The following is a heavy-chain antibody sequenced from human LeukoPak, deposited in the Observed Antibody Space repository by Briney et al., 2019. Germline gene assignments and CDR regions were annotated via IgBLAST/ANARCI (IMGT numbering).Heavy chain of an antibody. CDR2: IIPIFGIA. J-gene: IGHJ6*02. CDR1: GGTFSRYA. D-gene: IGHD3-10*01. CDR3: AGTYCYGSGSYTPQYYYYGMDV. V-gene: IGHV1-69*04. Sequence: SVKVSCKASGGTFSRYAISWVRQAPGQGLEWMGRIIPIFGIANYAQEFQGRVTITADKSTSTAHMELSSLRSEDTAVYYCAGTYCYGSGSYTPQYYYYGMDVWGQGTMVTVSS.